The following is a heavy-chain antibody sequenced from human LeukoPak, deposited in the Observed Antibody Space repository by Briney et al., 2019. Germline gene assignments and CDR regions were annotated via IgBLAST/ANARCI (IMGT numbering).Heavy chain of an antibody. D-gene: IGHD6-6*01. Sequence: GGSLRLSCVASGFTLCCYAMSWVRQDPGKGLEWVSAITNSGGDTYHADSVKGRFTISRDNSKNTLHLQMNSLRAEDTAVYYCAKGSSPSRPYYFDCWGQGTLVTVSS. CDR2: ITNSGGDT. CDR3: AKGSSPSRPYYFDC. V-gene: IGHV3-23*01. CDR1: GFTLCCYA. J-gene: IGHJ4*02.